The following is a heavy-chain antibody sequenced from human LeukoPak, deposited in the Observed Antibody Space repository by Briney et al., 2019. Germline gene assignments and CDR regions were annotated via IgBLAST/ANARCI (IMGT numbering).Heavy chain of an antibody. CDR2: IYSGGST. D-gene: IGHD3-9*01. Sequence: GGSLRLSCAASEFSVGSNYMTWVRQAPGKGLEWVSLIYSGGSTYYADSVKGRFTISRDNSKNTLYLQMNSLRAEDTAVYYCARGPNYDILTGWRKTYNAFDKWGQGTMVTVSS. CDR3: ARGPNYDILTGWRKTYNAFDK. V-gene: IGHV3-66*01. J-gene: IGHJ3*02. CDR1: EFSVGSNY.